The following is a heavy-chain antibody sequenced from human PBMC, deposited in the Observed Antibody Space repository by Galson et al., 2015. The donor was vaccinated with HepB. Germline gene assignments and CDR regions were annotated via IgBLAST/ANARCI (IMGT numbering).Heavy chain of an antibody. D-gene: IGHD4-17*01. CDR2: ITGKPNNYAT. V-gene: IGHV3-73*01. Sequence: SLRLSCAASGFTFSDSTIHWIRQASGQGLEWVGRITGKPNNYATSYAASVKGRFTISRDESKSTAYLQMNSLETEDTAVYYCTKTSGPVYGAYGDYWGLGTLVTVSS. CDR1: GFTFSDST. J-gene: IGHJ4*02. CDR3: TKTSGPVYGAYGDY.